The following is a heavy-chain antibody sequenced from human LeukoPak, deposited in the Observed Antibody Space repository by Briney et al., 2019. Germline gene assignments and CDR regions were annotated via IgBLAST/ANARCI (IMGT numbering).Heavy chain of an antibody. V-gene: IGHV3-66*01. D-gene: IGHD2-15*01. Sequence: GGSLRLSCAVSGFIVSSNYMSWVRQAPGKGLEWVSVIYSGGNTYYADSVKGRFTISRDNARNSLYLQMNSLRAEDTAVYYCARDHEEYCSGGSCSRFDYWGQGTLVTVSS. CDR3: ARDHEEYCSGGSCSRFDY. CDR2: IYSGGNT. J-gene: IGHJ4*02. CDR1: GFIVSSNY.